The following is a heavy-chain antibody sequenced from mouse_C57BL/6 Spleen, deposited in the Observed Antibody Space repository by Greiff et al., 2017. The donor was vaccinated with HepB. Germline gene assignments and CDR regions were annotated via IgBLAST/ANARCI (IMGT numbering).Heavy chain of an antibody. J-gene: IGHJ4*01. Sequence: VKLEESGPGLVQPSQSLSITCTVSGFSLTSYGVHWVRQSPGKGLEWLGVIWRGGSTDYNAAFMSRLSITKDNSKSQVFFKMNSLQADDTAIYYCAKNRDYYGSSAMDYWGQGTSVTVSS. CDR2: IWRGGST. D-gene: IGHD1-1*01. CDR1: GFSLTSYG. CDR3: AKNRDYYGSSAMDY. V-gene: IGHV2-5*01.